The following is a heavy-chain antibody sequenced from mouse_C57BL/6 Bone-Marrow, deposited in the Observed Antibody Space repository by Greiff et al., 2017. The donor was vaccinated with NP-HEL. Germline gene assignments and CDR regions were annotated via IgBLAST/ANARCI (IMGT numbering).Heavy chain of an antibody. V-gene: IGHV5-4*01. CDR2: ISDGGSYT. Sequence: EVMLVESGGGLVKPGGSLKLSCAASGFTFSSYAMSWVRQTPDKRLEWVATISDGGSYTYYPDNVKGRFPISRDNAKNNLYLQMSHLKSEDTAMYYCARDREWNELGAWFAYWGQGTLVTVSA. CDR3: ARDREWNELGAWFAY. J-gene: IGHJ3*01. D-gene: IGHD4-1*01. CDR1: GFTFSSYA.